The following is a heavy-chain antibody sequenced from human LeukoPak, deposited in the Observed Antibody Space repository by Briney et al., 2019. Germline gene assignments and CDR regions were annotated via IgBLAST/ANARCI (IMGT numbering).Heavy chain of an antibody. J-gene: IGHJ4*02. D-gene: IGHD2-15*01. V-gene: IGHV1-69*04. CDR1: GGTFSSYA. CDR2: IIPILGIA. CDR3: ATGVAAATPIIDY. Sequence: ASVKVSCKASGGTFSSYAISWVRQSPGQGLEWMGRIIPILGIANYAQKFQGRVTITADKSTSTAYMELSSLRSEDTAVYYCATGVAAATPIIDYWGQGTLGTVSS.